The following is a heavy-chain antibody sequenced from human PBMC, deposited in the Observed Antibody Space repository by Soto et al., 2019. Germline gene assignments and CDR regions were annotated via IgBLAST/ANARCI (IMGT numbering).Heavy chain of an antibody. V-gene: IGHV3-48*02. J-gene: IGHJ5*02. CDR3: ARDAYSSSWYWTPNWFDP. CDR1: GFNFISYS. D-gene: IGHD6-13*01. CDR2: ISSSSSTI. Sequence: PGGSLRLSCAASGFNFISYSMNWVRKDTGKGLEWVSYISSSSSTIYYADSVKGRFTISRDNAKNSLYLQMNSLRDEDTAVYYCARDAYSSSWYWTPNWFDPWGQGTLVTVSS.